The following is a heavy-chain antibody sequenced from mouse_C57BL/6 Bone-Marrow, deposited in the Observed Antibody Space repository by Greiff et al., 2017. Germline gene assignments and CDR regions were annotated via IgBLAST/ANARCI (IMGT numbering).Heavy chain of an antibody. CDR2: IHPNSGST. CDR3: AQLLRSSFDY. V-gene: IGHV1-64*01. CDR1: GYTFTSYW. J-gene: IGHJ2*01. Sequence: QVQLQQPGAELVKPGASVKLSCKASGYTFTSYWMHWVKQRPGQGLEWIGMIHPNSGSTNYNEKFKSKATLTVDTSSSTAYMQLSSLTSEDSAVYYCAQLLRSSFDYWGQGTTLTVSS. D-gene: IGHD1-1*01.